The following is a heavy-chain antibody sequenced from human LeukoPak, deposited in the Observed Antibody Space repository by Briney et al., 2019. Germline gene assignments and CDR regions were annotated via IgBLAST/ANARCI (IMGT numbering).Heavy chain of an antibody. J-gene: IGHJ3*01. D-gene: IGHD2-2*01. CDR3: ASSGEPGPAAMKEFDD. Sequence: PGGSLRLSCAASGVTFSSYAMSWVRQAPGKGLEWVAVIWYDGSNKYYADSVKGRFTISRDNSKNTLYLQMNSLRAEHTAVYYCASSGEPGPAAMKEFDDCGQ. V-gene: IGHV3-33*08. CDR2: IWYDGSNK. CDR1: GVTFSSYA.